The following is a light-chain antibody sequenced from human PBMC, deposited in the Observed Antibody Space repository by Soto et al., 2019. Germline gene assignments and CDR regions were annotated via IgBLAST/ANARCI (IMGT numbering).Light chain of an antibody. CDR2: DAS. CDR1: QSVSSSY. J-gene: IGKJ1*01. CDR3: QQYGSSPT. V-gene: IGKV3-20*01. Sequence: EIVLTQSPGTLSLSPGERATLSCRSSQSVSSSYLAWYQQQPGQAPRLLIYDASSRATGIPDRFSGSGSGIDFTLTISRLEPEDFAVYYCQQYGSSPTFGQGTKVEIK.